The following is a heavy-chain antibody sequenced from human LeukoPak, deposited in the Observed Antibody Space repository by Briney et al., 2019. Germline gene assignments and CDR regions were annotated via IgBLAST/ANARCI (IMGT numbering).Heavy chain of an antibody. CDR1: GYSISSGYY. Sequence: PSETLSLTCSVSGYSISSGYYWGWIRQPPGKRLEWIATISHSGSTYYNPSLKSRVTISLDTSKNQFSLKLSSATASDTAVYYCARLRRVGATPFDYWGQGTLVTVSS. CDR2: ISHSGST. D-gene: IGHD1-26*01. CDR3: ARLRRVGATPFDY. V-gene: IGHV4-38-2*02. J-gene: IGHJ4*02.